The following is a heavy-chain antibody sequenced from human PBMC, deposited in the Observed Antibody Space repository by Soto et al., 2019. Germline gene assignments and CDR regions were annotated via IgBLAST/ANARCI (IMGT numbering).Heavy chain of an antibody. D-gene: IGHD5-12*01. J-gene: IGHJ4*02. CDR2: IYSGGST. Sequence: GGSLRLSCAASGFTVSSNYMSWVRQAPGKGLEWVSIIYSGGSTYYADSVKGRFTISRDNSKNTLYLQMGSLRAEDMAVYYCARGGRGYEFADWGQGSLVTVSS. CDR3: ARGGRGYEFAD. V-gene: IGHV3-66*01. CDR1: GFTVSSNY.